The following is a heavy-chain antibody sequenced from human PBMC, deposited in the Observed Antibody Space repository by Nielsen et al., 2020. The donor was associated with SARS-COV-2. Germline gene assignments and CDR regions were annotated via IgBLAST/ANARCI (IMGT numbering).Heavy chain of an antibody. CDR3: ARTPRVAVAGGYYYYYYMDV. D-gene: IGHD6-19*01. V-gene: IGHV2-70*11. CDR1: GFSLSTSGMC. J-gene: IGHJ6*03. Sequence: SGPTLVKPTQTLTLTCTFSGFSLSTSGMCVSWIRQPPGKALEWLARIDWDDDKYYSTSLKTRLTISKDTSKNQVVLTMTNMDPVDTATYYCARTPRVAVAGGYYYYYYMDVWGKGTTVTVSS. CDR2: IDWDDDK.